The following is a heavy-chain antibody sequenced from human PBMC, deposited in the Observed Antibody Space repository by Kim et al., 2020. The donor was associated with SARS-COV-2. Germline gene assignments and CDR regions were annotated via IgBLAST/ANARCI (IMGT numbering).Heavy chain of an antibody. D-gene: IGHD5-18*01. CDR3: ARDRDGYSYGSSGMDV. Sequence: SVKRRFTIPRDNSKNTVYLQMNSLRAEDTAVYYCARDRDGYSYGSSGMDVWGQGTTVTVSS. V-gene: IGHV3-30*07. J-gene: IGHJ6*02.